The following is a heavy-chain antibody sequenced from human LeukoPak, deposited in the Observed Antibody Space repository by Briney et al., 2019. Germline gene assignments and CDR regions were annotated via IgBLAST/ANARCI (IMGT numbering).Heavy chain of an antibody. V-gene: IGHV3-30*02. CDR1: GFTFSSYG. CDR2: IRNDGSNK. J-gene: IGHJ5*02. CDR3: AKELLDP. Sequence: GGSLRLSCASSGFTFSSYGMHWVRQAPGKGLEWVAFIRNDGSNKYYGDSVKGRFTISRDPSKNTVYLQMDSLRPDDTALYYCAKELLDPWGQGTLVIVSS.